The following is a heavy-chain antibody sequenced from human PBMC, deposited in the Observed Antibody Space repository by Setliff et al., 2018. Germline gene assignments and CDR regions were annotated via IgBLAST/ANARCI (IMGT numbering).Heavy chain of an antibody. J-gene: IGHJ4*02. CDR2: IWYDGINK. Sequence: GGSLRLSCAASGFIFSNYGMHWVRQAPGKGLEWVAVIWYDGINKYYADSVKGRFTISRDISKNTLYLQMNNLRAEDTAVYYCAEELAVAGSCIDYWGQGTLVTVSS. V-gene: IGHV3-33*06. D-gene: IGHD6-19*01. CDR1: GFIFSNYG. CDR3: AEELAVAGSCIDY.